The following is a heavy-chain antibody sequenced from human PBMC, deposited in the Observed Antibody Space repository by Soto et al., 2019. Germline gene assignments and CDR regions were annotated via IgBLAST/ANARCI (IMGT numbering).Heavy chain of an antibody. Sequence: PGGSLRLSCTGSGFTFGNYGMHWVRQAPGKGLEWVASTSYDGNNKYYADSLEGRFTISRDNSKKMVYLQMTSLGPEDTAVYYCAKGGGSARDFDYWGQGALVTVSS. J-gene: IGHJ4*02. CDR3: AKGGGSARDFDY. CDR2: TSYDGNNK. CDR1: GFTFGNYG. V-gene: IGHV3-30*18. D-gene: IGHD1-26*01.